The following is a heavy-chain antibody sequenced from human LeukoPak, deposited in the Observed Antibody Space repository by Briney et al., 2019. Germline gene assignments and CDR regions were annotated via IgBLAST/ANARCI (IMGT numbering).Heavy chain of an antibody. CDR2: SYYTGNT. CDR3: ARRITRTTTAFDI. Sequence: PSQTLSLTCTVSGDSVSGYYWNWIRQPPGQGLEWIGYSYYTGNTNYNPSLKGRVTISVDRSKNQFSLRLSSVTAADTAVYYDARRITRTTTAFDIWRQETMVTVSS. D-gene: IGHD1-7*01. J-gene: IGHJ3*02. CDR1: GDSVSGYY. V-gene: IGHV4-59*02.